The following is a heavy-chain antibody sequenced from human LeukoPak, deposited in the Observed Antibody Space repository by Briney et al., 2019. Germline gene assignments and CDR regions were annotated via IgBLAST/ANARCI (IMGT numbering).Heavy chain of an antibody. CDR1: GDFSTAYY. CDR3: ARQVATKGEWAFDV. Sequence: SETLSLTCTVAGDFSTAYYWGWIRQPPGKGLEWIASIRYDGHTYYNPSLRSQVTISIDMSRNQFSLKLNSLTAADTAVYYCARQVATKGEWAFDVWGRGTMVTVSS. V-gene: IGHV4-38-2*02. J-gene: IGHJ3*01. CDR2: IRYDGHT. D-gene: IGHD5-12*01.